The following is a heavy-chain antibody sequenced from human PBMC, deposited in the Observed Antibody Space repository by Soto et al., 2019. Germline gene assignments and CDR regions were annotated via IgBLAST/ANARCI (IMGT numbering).Heavy chain of an antibody. Sequence: GGSLRLSCAASGFTFSNAWMSWVRQAPGKGLEWVGRIKSKTDGGTTDYAAPVKGRFTISRDDSKNTLYLQMNSLKTEDTAVYYCTTADSYYYDSSGYYYYSDYWGQGTLVTVSS. V-gene: IGHV3-15*01. D-gene: IGHD3-22*01. CDR3: TTADSYYYDSSGYYYYSDY. CDR2: IKSKTDGGTT. J-gene: IGHJ4*02. CDR1: GFTFSNAW.